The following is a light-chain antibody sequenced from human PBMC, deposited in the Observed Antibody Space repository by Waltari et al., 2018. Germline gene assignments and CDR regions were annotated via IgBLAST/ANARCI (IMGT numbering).Light chain of an antibody. J-gene: IGLJ3*02. CDR3: CSYGFSVV. CDR1: SSDVINYNF. Sequence: QSALTQPASLSGSPGQSITISCTGTSSDVINYNFLSWYQHHPGKAPKLLIYEGSKRPSGVSDRFSGSKSVYTASLTISGLQSEDEADYYCCSYGFSVVFGGGTKLTVL. CDR2: EGS. V-gene: IGLV2-23*01.